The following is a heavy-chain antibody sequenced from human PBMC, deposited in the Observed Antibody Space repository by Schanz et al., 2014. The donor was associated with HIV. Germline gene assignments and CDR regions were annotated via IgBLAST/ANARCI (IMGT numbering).Heavy chain of an antibody. V-gene: IGHV3-33*01. D-gene: IGHD3-16*01. J-gene: IGHJ6*02. CDR3: ARVANWDYYGMDV. Sequence: QVQLVESGGGVVQPGRSLRLSCAASGFSFSSYGMHWVRQAPGKGLEWVAILWFDGSIDYYVDSVKGRFTVFRDNSKNTLYLQMNSLRGEDTAVYYCARVANWDYYGMDVWGRGTSVTVS. CDR1: GFSFSSYG. CDR2: LWFDGSID.